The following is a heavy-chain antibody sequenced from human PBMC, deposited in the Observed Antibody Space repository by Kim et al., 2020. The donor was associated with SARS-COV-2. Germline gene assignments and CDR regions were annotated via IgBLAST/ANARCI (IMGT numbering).Heavy chain of an antibody. CDR2: INRSGTT. D-gene: IGHD3-22*01. CDR1: GGSFSGYY. V-gene: IGHV4-34*01. CDR3: AICYYDTSRHFDY. Sequence: SETLSLTCAVYGGSFSGYYWTWIRQPPGKGLEWIGEINRSGTTNYTPSLKSRITISLTTSKKQLSLKLTSVTAADTAVYYCAICYYDTSRHFDYWGQGTLVTVSS. J-gene: IGHJ4*02.